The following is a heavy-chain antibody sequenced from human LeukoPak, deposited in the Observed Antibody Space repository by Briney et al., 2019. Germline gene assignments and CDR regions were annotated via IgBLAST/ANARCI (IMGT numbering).Heavy chain of an antibody. J-gene: IGHJ6*02. CDR3: ARWELSGPYGMDV. CDR2: INPNSGGT. Sequence: ASVKVSCKASGYTVTGYYMHWERQAPGQGLEWMGWINPNSGGTNYAQKFQGRVTMTRDTSISTAYMELSRLRSDDTAVYYCARWELSGPYGMDVWGQGTTVTVSS. CDR1: GYTVTGYY. V-gene: IGHV1-2*02. D-gene: IGHD1-26*01.